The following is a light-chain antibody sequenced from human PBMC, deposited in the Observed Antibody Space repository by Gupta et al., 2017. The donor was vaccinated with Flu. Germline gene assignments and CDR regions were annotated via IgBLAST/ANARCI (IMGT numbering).Light chain of an antibody. CDR1: QSASSRY. V-gene: IGKV3-20*01. Sequence: ATRAWSPVERTTRSCRASQSASSRYLAWYQQKPGQAPRLLIYGATSRATGIPDRFSASGSGTDFTLTISRLEPEDVAVYYCQQYCGAPLTFGGGTKVEIK. CDR3: QQYCGAPLT. J-gene: IGKJ4*01. CDR2: GAT.